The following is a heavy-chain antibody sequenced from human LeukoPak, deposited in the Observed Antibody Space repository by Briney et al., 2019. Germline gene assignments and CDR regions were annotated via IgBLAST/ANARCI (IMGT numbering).Heavy chain of an antibody. CDR2: INPSGGST. V-gene: IGHV1-46*01. CDR1: GYTFTSHY. J-gene: IGHJ4*02. Sequence: VSVKVSCKASGYTFTSHYMHWVRQVPGQGLDWMGIINPSGGSTSYAQKFQGRVTMTRDTSTSTVYMELSSLRSEDTAVYYCARTLNYDSSGFDYWGQGTLVTVSS. D-gene: IGHD3-22*01. CDR3: ARTLNYDSSGFDY.